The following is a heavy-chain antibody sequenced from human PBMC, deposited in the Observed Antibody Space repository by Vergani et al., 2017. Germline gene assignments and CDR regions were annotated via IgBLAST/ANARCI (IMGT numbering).Heavy chain of an antibody. CDR2: IRSKAYGGTT. CDR1: GFTVSSNY. Sequence: EVQLVESGGGLVQPGGSLRLSCAASGFTVSSNYMSWVRQAPGKGLEWVGFIRSKAYGGTTEYAASVKGRFTISRDDSKSIAYLQINSLKTEDTAVYYCTRDQKAVAGFYYYYGMDVWGQGTTVTVSS. D-gene: IGHD6-19*01. J-gene: IGHJ6*02. CDR3: TRDQKAVAGFYYYYGMDV. V-gene: IGHV3-49*04.